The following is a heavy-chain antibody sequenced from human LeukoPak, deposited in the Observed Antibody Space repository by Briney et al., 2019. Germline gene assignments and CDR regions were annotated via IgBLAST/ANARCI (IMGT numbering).Heavy chain of an antibody. J-gene: IGHJ4*02. CDR2: IYYSGST. CDR1: GGSISSGGYY. V-gene: IGHV4-31*03. D-gene: IGHD3-22*01. CDR3: AREAAFGDSSGLYYFDY. Sequence: SETLSLTCTVSGGSISSGGYYWSWIRQHPGKGLEWIGYIYYSGSTYYNPSLKSRVTISVDTSKNQFSLKLSSVTAADTAVYYCAREAAFGDSSGLYYFDYWGQGTLVTVSS.